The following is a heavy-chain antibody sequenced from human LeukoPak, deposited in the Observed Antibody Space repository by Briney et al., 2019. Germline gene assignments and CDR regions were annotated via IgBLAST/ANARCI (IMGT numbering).Heavy chain of an antibody. CDR2: ISGDGGST. CDR1: GFTFDDYA. Sequence: GGSLRLSCAASGFTFDDYAMHWVRQAPGKGLEWVSLISGDGGSTYYADSVKGRFTISRDNSKNSLYLQMNSLRTEDTALYYCAKDNYYSSGSYTNSFDYWGQGTLVTVSS. J-gene: IGHJ4*02. CDR3: AKDNYYSSGSYTNSFDY. D-gene: IGHD3-10*01. V-gene: IGHV3-43*02.